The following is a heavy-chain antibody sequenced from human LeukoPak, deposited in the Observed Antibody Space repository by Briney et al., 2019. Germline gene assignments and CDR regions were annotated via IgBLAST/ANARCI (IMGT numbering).Heavy chain of an antibody. Sequence: SETLSLTCTVSGGSISSYYWSWIRQPPGKGLEWIGYIYYSGSTNYNPSLESRVTISVDTSKNQFSLKLSSVTAADTAVYYCARAYSNYGYYYYMDVWGKGTTVTVSS. D-gene: IGHD4-11*01. J-gene: IGHJ6*03. CDR3: ARAYSNYGYYYYMDV. V-gene: IGHV4-59*01. CDR2: IYYSGST. CDR1: GGSISSYY.